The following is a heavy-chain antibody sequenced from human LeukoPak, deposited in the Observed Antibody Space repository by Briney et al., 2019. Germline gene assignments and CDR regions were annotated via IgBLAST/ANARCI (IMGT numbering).Heavy chain of an antibody. V-gene: IGHV3-30-3*01. Sequence: GGSLRLSCAASAFTFSSYAMDWVRQAPGKGLEWVAVISYDGSNKYYADSVKGRFTISRDNAKNSLYLQMNSLRAEDTAVYYCARMRTTGRFDYWGQGTLVTVSS. D-gene: IGHD4-11*01. J-gene: IGHJ4*02. CDR3: ARMRTTGRFDY. CDR2: ISYDGSNK. CDR1: AFTFSSYA.